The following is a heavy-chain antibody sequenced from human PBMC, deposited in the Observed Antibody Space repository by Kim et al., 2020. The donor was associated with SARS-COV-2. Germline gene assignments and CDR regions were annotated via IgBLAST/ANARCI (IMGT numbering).Heavy chain of an antibody. Sequence: SVKVSCKASGGTFSSYAISWVRQAPGQGLEWMGGIIPIFGTATYAQKFQGRFTLTAAESTSTAYMELSSLRSEDTAGYYCARGEEAAGMLQDAFDIWGQ. V-gene: IGHV1-69*13. J-gene: IGHJ3*02. CDR2: IIPIFGTA. CDR3: ARGEEAAGMLQDAFDI. D-gene: IGHD6-13*01. CDR1: GGTFSSYA.